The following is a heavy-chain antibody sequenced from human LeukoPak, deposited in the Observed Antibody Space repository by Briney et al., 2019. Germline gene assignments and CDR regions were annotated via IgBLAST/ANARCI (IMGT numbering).Heavy chain of an antibody. CDR3: ARRDWVSGAVRAFDI. V-gene: IGHV3-11*04. D-gene: IGHD3-3*01. J-gene: IGHJ3*02. CDR1: GFMFSEYY. Sequence: GGSLRLSCVGSGFMFSEYYMSWIRQAPGKGLEWVSYISNDSVDKYYVDSVRGRFTISRDNAKKSMYLQMSGLRVEDTAVYYCARRDWVSGAVRAFDIWGQGTMVTVSS. CDR2: ISNDSVDK.